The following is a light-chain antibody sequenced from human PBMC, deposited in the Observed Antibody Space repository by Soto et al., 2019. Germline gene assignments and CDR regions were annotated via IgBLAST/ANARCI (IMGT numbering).Light chain of an antibody. CDR2: GAS. J-gene: IGKJ4*01. CDR1: QRVRSSY. Sequence: EIVLTQSPGTLSLSPGGIATLSCRASQRVRSSYLAWYQQRPGQAPRLLIFGASFRATGIPDRFSGSGSGTDFTLTISRLEPEDFEVYYCQHYGSPLTFGGGTKVDIK. CDR3: QHYGSPLT. V-gene: IGKV3-20*01.